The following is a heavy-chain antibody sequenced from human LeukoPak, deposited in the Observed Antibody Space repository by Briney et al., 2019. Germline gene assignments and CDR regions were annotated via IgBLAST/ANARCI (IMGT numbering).Heavy chain of an antibody. V-gene: IGHV1-2*02. J-gene: IGHJ6*03. D-gene: IGHD2-2*01. CDR1: GYTFTGYY. Sequence: ASVKASCKASGYTFTGYYMHWVRQAPGQGLEWMGWINPNSGGTNYAQKFQGRVTMTRDTSISTAYMELSRLRSDDTAVYYCARRAVPASRDYYYYMDVWGKGTTVTVSS. CDR2: INPNSGGT. CDR3: ARRAVPASRDYYYYMDV.